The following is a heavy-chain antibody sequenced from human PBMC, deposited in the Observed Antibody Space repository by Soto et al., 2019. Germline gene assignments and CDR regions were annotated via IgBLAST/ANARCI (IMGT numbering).Heavy chain of an antibody. CDR1: GFTFSSYS. D-gene: IGHD3-10*01. J-gene: IGHJ6*02. V-gene: IGHV3-21*01. Sequence: GGSLRLSCAASGFTFSSYSMNWVRQAPGKGLEWVSSISSSSSYIYYADSVKGRFTISRDNAKNSLYLQMNSLRAEDTAVYYCARDRGYYGSGSYNYYGMDVWGQGTTVTVSS. CDR2: ISSSSSYI. CDR3: ARDRGYYGSGSYNYYGMDV.